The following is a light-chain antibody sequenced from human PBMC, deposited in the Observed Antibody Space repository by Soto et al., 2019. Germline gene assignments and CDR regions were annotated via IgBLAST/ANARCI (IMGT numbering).Light chain of an antibody. CDR3: HHRSDWRA. J-gene: IGKJ1*01. Sequence: EIVLTQSPATLSLSPGERATLSCRASQSIGSYLGWYHQKPGQAPRLLIYDASKRATGIPARFSGSGSGTDFTLTISSLEPEDFAVYYCHHRSDWRAFGQGTKVDIK. CDR2: DAS. V-gene: IGKV3-11*01. CDR1: QSIGSY.